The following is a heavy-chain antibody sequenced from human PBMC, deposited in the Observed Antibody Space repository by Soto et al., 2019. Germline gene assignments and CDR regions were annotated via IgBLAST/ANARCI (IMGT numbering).Heavy chain of an antibody. D-gene: IGHD3-10*01. V-gene: IGHV4-59*01. Sequence: QVQLRESGPGLVKPSETLSLTCTVSGGSISTYYWSWIRQPPGKGLEWIGYIHYSGSTYFNPSLKSRVTMSLDMSRNQLSLQLKSVTAADTAVYYCARESAGSHKNNWFDPWGQGTLVTVSS. CDR3: ARESAGSHKNNWFDP. CDR2: IHYSGST. J-gene: IGHJ5*02. CDR1: GGSISTYY.